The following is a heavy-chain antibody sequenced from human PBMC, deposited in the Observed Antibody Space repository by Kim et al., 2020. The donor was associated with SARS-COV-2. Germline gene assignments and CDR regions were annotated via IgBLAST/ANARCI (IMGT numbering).Heavy chain of an antibody. J-gene: IGHJ4*02. D-gene: IGHD6-13*01. CDR3: AKDPGYSSSWYYFDY. Sequence: DSVKGRFTISRDNSKNTLYLQMNSLRAEDTAVYYCAKDPGYSSSWYYFDYWGQGTLVTVSS. V-gene: IGHV3-23*01.